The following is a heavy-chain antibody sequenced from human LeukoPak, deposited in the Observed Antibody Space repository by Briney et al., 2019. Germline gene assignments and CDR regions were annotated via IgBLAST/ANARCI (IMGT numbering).Heavy chain of an antibody. CDR1: GFTFSSYA. Sequence: GRSLRLSCAASGFTFSSYAMHWVRQAPGKGLEWVAVISYDGSNKYYADSVKGRFTISRDNSKNTLYLQMNSLRAEDTAVYYCARVGVAARLDAFDIWGQGTMVTVSS. CDR2: ISYDGSNK. D-gene: IGHD6-6*01. V-gene: IGHV3-30-3*01. J-gene: IGHJ3*02. CDR3: ARVGVAARLDAFDI.